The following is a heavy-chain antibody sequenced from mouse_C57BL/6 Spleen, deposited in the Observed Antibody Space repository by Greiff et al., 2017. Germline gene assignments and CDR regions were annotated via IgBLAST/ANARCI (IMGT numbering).Heavy chain of an antibody. CDR3: ARMVYDYLDY. V-gene: IGHV1-82*01. J-gene: IGHJ2*01. D-gene: IGHD2-3*01. CDR1: GYAFSSSW. Sequence: QLQQSGPELVKPGASVKISCKASGYAFSSSWMNWVKQRPGKGLEWIGRIYPGDGDTNYNGKFKGKATLTADKSSSTAYMQLSSLTSEDSAVYFCARMVYDYLDYWGQGTTLTVSS. CDR2: IYPGDGDT.